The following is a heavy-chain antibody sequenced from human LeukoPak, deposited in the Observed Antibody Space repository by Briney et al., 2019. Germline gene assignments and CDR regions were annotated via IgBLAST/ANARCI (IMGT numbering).Heavy chain of an antibody. Sequence: PSQTLSLTCTVSGGSISSGSYYWGWIRQPPGKGLEWIGSIYYSGSTYYNPSLKSRVTISVDTSKDQFSLKLSSVTAADTAVYYCARKVVPAASSNGWFDPWGQGTLVTVSS. CDR1: GGSISSGSYY. D-gene: IGHD2-2*01. CDR3: ARKVVPAASSNGWFDP. CDR2: IYYSGST. J-gene: IGHJ5*02. V-gene: IGHV4-39*01.